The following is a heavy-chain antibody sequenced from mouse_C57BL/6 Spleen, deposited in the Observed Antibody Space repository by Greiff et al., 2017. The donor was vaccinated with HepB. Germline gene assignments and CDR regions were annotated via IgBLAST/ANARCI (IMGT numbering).Heavy chain of an antibody. Sequence: EVQLQQSGTVLARPGASVKMSCKTSGYTFTSYWMHWVKQRPGQGLEWIGAIYPGNSDTSYNQKFKGKAKLTAVTSASTAYMELSSLTNEDSAVYYCTRSLYYGSSSDYFDYWGQGTTLTVSS. CDR1: GYTFTSYW. CDR3: TRSLYYGSSSDYFDY. CDR2: IYPGNSDT. J-gene: IGHJ2*01. D-gene: IGHD1-1*01. V-gene: IGHV1-5*01.